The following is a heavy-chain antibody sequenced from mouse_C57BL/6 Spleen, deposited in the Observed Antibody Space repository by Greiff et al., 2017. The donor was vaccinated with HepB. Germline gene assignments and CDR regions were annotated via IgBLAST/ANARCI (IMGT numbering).Heavy chain of an antibody. J-gene: IGHJ1*03. CDR3: AGYYGSSYQLYGYFDV. D-gene: IGHD1-1*01. Sequence: VQLQQPGAELVKPGASVKLSCKASGYTFTSYWMQWVKQRPGQGLEWIGEIDPSDSYTNYNQKFKGKATLTVDTSSSTAYMQLSSLTSEDSAVYYCAGYYGSSYQLYGYFDVWGTGTTVTVSS. CDR1: GYTFTSYW. V-gene: IGHV1-50*01. CDR2: IDPSDSYT.